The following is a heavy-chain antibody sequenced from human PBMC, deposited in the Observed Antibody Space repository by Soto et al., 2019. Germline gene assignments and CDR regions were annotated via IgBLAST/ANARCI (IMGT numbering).Heavy chain of an antibody. Sequence: QVQLQESGPGLVKPSQTLSLTCTVSGGSISSGGYYWSWIRQHPGKGLEWIGYIYYSGSTYYNPSLKRRVTISVDTSKIQSSLKLSSVTAADTAVYYCARGELRFWFDPWGQGTLVTVSS. D-gene: IGHD1-26*01. J-gene: IGHJ5*02. CDR3: ARGELRFWFDP. CDR1: GGSISSGGYY. V-gene: IGHV4-31*03. CDR2: IYYSGST.